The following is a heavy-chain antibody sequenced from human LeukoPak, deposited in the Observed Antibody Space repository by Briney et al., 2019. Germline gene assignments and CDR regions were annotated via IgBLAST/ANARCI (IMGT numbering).Heavy chain of an antibody. CDR1: GGTFSSYA. CDR3: ARGTMVRGVDDFDY. CDR2: IIPILGIA. Sequence: ASAKVSCKASGGTFSSYAISWVRQAPGQGLEWMGRIIPILGIANYAQKFQGRVTITADKSTSTAYMELSSLRSEDTAVYYCARGTMVRGVDDFDYWGQGTLVTVSS. V-gene: IGHV1-69*04. D-gene: IGHD3-10*01. J-gene: IGHJ4*02.